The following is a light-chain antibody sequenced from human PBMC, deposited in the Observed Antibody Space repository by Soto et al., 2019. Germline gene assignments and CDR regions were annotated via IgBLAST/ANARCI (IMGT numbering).Light chain of an antibody. CDR3: SSHTSSSTPR. Sequence: QSVLTQPASVSGSPGQSITISCTGTSSDVGGYNYVSWYQQHPGKAPKLMIYDVSNRPSGVSNRFSGSKSGNTASLTISGLQAEDEADYYCSSHTSSSTPRFGTGTQLTVL. J-gene: IGLJ1*01. V-gene: IGLV2-14*01. CDR1: SSDVGGYNY. CDR2: DVS.